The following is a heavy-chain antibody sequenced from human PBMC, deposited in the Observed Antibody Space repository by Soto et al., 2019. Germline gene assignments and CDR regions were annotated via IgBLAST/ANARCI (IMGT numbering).Heavy chain of an antibody. CDR1: GYTFTTFW. CDR3: ARLGGSTTTCDSWFDP. Sequence: ESLKISCTGFGYTFTTFWISWVRQMPGKGLEWMGRIDPRDSYVNYSPSFQGHVTISVDKSISTAYLQWGSLKASDTAMYYCARLGGSTTTCDSWFDPWGQGNPVTV. V-gene: IGHV5-10-1*01. CDR2: IDPRDSYV. D-gene: IGHD2-15*01. J-gene: IGHJ5*02.